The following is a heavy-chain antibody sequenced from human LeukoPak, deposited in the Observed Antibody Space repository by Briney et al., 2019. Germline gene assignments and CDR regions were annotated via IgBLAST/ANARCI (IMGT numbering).Heavy chain of an antibody. CDR2: IYYSGST. Sequence: KASETLSLTCTVSGGSISSSSYYWGWIRQPPGKGLEWIGSIYYSGSTYYNPSLKSRLTISVDTSKNQFSLKLSSVTAADTAVYYCARDSPYYDSSGYYRFSFDCWGQGTLVTVSS. D-gene: IGHD3-22*01. CDR3: ARDSPYYDSSGYYRFSFDC. J-gene: IGHJ4*02. CDR1: GGSISSSSYY. V-gene: IGHV4-39*07.